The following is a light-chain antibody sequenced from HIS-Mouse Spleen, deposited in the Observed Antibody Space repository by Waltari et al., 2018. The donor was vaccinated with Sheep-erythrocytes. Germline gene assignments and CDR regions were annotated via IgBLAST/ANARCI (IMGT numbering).Light chain of an antibody. J-gene: IGKJ2*01. CDR3: QQLNSYPHP. V-gene: IGKV1-9*01. CDR2: AAS. CDR1: QGISSY. Sequence: DIQLTQSPSFLSASVGDRVTITFRASQGISSYLAWYQQKPGQAPKLLIYAASTLQSGVPSRFSGSGAGTEFTLTISRLQPEDFATYYCQQLNSYPHPFGQGPKLAIK.